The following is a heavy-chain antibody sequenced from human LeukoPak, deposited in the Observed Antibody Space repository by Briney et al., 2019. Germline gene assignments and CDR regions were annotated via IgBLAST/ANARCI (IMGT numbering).Heavy chain of an antibody. CDR3: ARTPWLHLDY. CDR1: GFTFSSYW. Sequence: LPGRSLRLSCAASGFTFSSYWMHWVRQAPGKGLVWVSRLNSDGSSTSYEDSVKGRFTISRDNAKNTLYLQMNSLRAEDTAVYYCARTPWLHLDYWGQGTMVTVSS. D-gene: IGHD5-12*01. V-gene: IGHV3-74*01. J-gene: IGHJ4*02. CDR2: LNSDGSST.